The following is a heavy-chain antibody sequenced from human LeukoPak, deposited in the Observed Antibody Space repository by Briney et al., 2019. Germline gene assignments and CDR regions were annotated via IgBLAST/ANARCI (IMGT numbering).Heavy chain of an antibody. V-gene: IGHV3-30*04. CDR2: ISYGGNNK. D-gene: IGHD3-22*01. Sequence: PGGSLRLSCAASGFTFSSYAMHWVRQAPGKGLEWVAVISYGGNNKYYADSVRGRFTISRDNSKNTLYLQMNSLRAEDTAVYYCARDLYRIVVVPHYFDYWGQGTLVTVSS. CDR3: ARDLYRIVVVPHYFDY. J-gene: IGHJ4*02. CDR1: GFTFSSYA.